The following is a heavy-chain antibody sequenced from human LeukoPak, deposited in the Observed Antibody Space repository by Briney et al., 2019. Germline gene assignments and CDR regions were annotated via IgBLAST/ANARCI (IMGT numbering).Heavy chain of an antibody. D-gene: IGHD3-22*01. Sequence: GGSLRLSCAASGFTFSSYWMSWVRQAPGKGLEWVANIKQDGSEKYYVDSVKGRFTISRDNAKNSLYLQMNSLRAEDTAVYYCTSNPNFDSSGYYSYSWGQGTLVTVSS. J-gene: IGHJ4*02. CDR2: IKQDGSEK. CDR1: GFTFSSYW. CDR3: TSNPNFDSSGYYSYS. V-gene: IGHV3-7*05.